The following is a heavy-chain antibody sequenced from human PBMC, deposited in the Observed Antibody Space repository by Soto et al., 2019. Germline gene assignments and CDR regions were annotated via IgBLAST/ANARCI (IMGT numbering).Heavy chain of an antibody. Sequence: QVQLVQSGAEVKKPGSSVKVSCKASGGTFSSYAISWVRQAPGQGLEWMGGIIPIFGTANYAQKFQGRVTSTADEATSTAYMELSSLRSEDTAVYYCARGPQDSVVVPAAIYYYYYGMDVWGQGTTVTVSS. J-gene: IGHJ6*02. V-gene: IGHV1-69*01. CDR1: GGTFSSYA. CDR3: ARGPQDSVVVPAAIYYYYYGMDV. D-gene: IGHD2-2*01. CDR2: IIPIFGTA.